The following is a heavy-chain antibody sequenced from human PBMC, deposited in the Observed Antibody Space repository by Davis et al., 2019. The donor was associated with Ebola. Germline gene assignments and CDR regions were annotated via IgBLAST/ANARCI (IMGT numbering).Heavy chain of an antibody. Sequence: PGGSLRLSCAASGFLFSSCAMAWVRQAPGKGLEWVSTIIDRPSDTFYANSVKGRFTISRDNSKDTVYLQMNSLRAEDTDLYYCAKGIRVRGIILFDYWGQGSLVTVSS. D-gene: IGHD3-10*01. J-gene: IGHJ4*02. CDR2: IIDRPSDT. CDR1: GFLFSSCA. V-gene: IGHV3-23*01. CDR3: AKGIRVRGIILFDY.